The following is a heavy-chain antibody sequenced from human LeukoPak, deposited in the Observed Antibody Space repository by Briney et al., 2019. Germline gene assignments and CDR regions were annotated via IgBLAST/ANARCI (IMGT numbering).Heavy chain of an antibody. V-gene: IGHV3-48*01. J-gene: IGHJ6*02. CDR3: ANFLYYDSSGYYYRVSV. D-gene: IGHD3-22*01. CDR1: GFTFNSCS. Sequence: GGSLRLSCAASGFTFNSCSMNWVRQAPGKGLEWVSYISSSSSTIYSADSVKGRFTISRDNAKNSLYLQMNSLRAEDTAVYYCANFLYYDSSGYYYRVSVWGQGTTVTVSS. CDR2: ISSSSSTI.